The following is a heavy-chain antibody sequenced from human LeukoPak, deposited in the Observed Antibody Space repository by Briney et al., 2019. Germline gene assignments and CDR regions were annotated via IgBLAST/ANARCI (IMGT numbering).Heavy chain of an antibody. CDR2: IYTSGST. CDR3: ARDRRWFGELLSERYYYYMDV. Sequence: SETLSLTCTVSGGSISSGSYDWSWSRQPAGKGLEWIGRIYTSGSTNYNPSLKSRVTMSVDTSKNQFSLKLSSVTAADTAVYYCARDRRWFGELLSERYYYYMDVWGKGTTVTISS. J-gene: IGHJ6*03. D-gene: IGHD3-10*01. V-gene: IGHV4-61*02. CDR1: GGSISSGSYD.